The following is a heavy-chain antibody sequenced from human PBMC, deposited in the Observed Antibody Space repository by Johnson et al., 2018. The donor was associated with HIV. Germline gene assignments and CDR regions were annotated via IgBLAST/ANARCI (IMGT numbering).Heavy chain of an antibody. CDR1: GFTFSSYG. V-gene: IGHV3-30*18. J-gene: IGHJ3*02. CDR2: ISYDGSNK. CDR3: AKDIWAYCGGDCSHGSTFEI. Sequence: QMLLVESGGGVVQPGRSLRLSCAASGFTFSSYGMHWVRQAPGKGLEWVAVISYDGSNKYYADSVKGRFTISRDNSKNTLYLQMNSLRADDTAFYYCAKDIWAYCGGDCSHGSTFEIWGQGTMVTVSS. D-gene: IGHD2-21*01.